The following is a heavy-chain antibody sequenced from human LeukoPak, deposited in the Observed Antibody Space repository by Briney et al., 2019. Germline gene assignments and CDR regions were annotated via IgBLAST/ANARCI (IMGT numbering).Heavy chain of an antibody. J-gene: IGHJ4*02. Sequence: SETLSLICTVFGGFISSYYWSWIRQPPGQVPEWIGYLYYSGSTNYNPSLKSRVTISVDTSKNQFSLKLSSVTAADTAVYYCARGRITIFGVVRNYFDYWGQGTLVTVSS. CDR2: LYYSGST. V-gene: IGHV4-59*08. D-gene: IGHD3-3*01. CDR3: ARGRITIFGVVRNYFDY. CDR1: GGFISSYY.